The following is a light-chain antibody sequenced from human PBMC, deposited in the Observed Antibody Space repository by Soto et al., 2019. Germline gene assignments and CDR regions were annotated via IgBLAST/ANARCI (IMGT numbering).Light chain of an antibody. Sequence: DIQMTQSPSTLSASVGERVTITCRASQSISSWLAWYQQKPGKAPKLLIYDAASLESGVPSRFSGSGSGPEFTLTISSLQPDDFATYYCQQYNSYSPTFGQGTKVEIK. J-gene: IGKJ1*01. CDR2: DAA. CDR3: QQYNSYSPT. CDR1: QSISSW. V-gene: IGKV1-5*01.